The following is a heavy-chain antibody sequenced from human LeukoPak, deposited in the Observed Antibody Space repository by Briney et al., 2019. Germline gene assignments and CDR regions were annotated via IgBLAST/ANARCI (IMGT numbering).Heavy chain of an antibody. Sequence: GGALRLSCGASGFILNDYEMRWGRQAPGKGLEWMAVISYDGNQNYYADSVKGRFTISRDSSKSTLYLQMNSLRVDDTAVYYCARDESLDYWGQGTLVTVSS. CDR2: ISYDGNQN. CDR3: ARDESLDY. CDR1: GFILNDYE. V-gene: IGHV3-30*01. J-gene: IGHJ4*02.